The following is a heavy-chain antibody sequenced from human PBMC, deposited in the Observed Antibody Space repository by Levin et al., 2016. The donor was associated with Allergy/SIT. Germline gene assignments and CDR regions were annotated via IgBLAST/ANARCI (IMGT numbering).Heavy chain of an antibody. CDR1: GFTFGDYA. CDR3: TRANYDDYYDSSGYRRVRGYFDY. D-gene: IGHD3-22*01. V-gene: IGHV3-49*04. CDR2: IRSKTYGGTT. Sequence: GGSLRLSCTASGFTFGDYAMSWVRQAPGKGLEWVGFIRSKTYGGTTEYAASVKGRFTISRDDSKSIAYLQMNSLKTEDTAVYYCTRANYDDYYDSSGYRRVRGYFDYWGQGTLVTVSS. J-gene: IGHJ4*02.